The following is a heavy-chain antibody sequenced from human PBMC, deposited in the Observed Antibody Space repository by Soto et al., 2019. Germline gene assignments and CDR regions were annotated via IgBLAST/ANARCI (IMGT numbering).Heavy chain of an antibody. CDR1: GFTFSSYA. J-gene: IGHJ6*02. CDR2: ISGSGGST. V-gene: IGHV3-23*01. D-gene: IGHD6-13*01. CDR3: AKGGTAQQLVLWEHV. Sequence: GGSLRLSCAASGFTFSSYAMSWVRQAPGKGLEWVSAISGSGGSTYYADSVKGRFTISRDNSKNTLYLQMNSLRAEDTAVYYCAKGGTAQQLVLWEHVWGQGTTVTVSS.